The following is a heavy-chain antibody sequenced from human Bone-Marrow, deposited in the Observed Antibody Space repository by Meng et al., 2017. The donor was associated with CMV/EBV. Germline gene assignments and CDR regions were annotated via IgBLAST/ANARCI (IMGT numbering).Heavy chain of an antibody. D-gene: IGHD3-3*01. Sequence: ASVKVSCKASEYTFTRYDINWVRQAIGQGLEWMGWMNPDSGNTAYAQKFQGRVTMTRDTSTSTAYMELRSLKSEDTAVYYCARSIWSGYSSFDPWGQGTLVPVSS. J-gene: IGHJ5*02. CDR3: ARSIWSGYSSFDP. CDR1: EYTFTRYD. V-gene: IGHV1-8*01. CDR2: MNPDSGNT.